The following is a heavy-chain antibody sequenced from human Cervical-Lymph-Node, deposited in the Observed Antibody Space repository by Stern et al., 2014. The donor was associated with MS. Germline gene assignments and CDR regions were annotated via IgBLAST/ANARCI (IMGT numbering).Heavy chain of an antibody. CDR2: ISGSDGST. CDR1: GFTFSSYA. V-gene: IGHV3-23*01. Sequence: LLESGGTLVQPGGSLRLSCAASGFTFSSYAMSWVRQAPGQGLEWVSVISGSDGSTFYAVSVKGRFTISRDNSKNTLFLQMNSLRAEDTAVYYCAKVYGSGPFDYWGQGTLVTVSS. CDR3: AKVYGSGPFDY. J-gene: IGHJ4*02. D-gene: IGHD6-19*01.